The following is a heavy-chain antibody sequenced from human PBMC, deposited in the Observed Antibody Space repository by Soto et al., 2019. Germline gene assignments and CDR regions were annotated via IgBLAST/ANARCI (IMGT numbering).Heavy chain of an antibody. V-gene: IGHV3-23*01. D-gene: IGHD3-10*01. CDR3: AKGLRGGYPGSRIFDY. J-gene: IGHJ4*02. Sequence: GGSLRLSCAASGFTFRTYAMSWVRQAPGKGLEWVSVISDNGGDTKYADSVKGRFAISRDNSRNTLYLQMDSLRADDTAVYYCAKGLRGGYPGSRIFDYWGQGTLVTVSS. CDR1: GFTFRTYA. CDR2: ISDNGGDT.